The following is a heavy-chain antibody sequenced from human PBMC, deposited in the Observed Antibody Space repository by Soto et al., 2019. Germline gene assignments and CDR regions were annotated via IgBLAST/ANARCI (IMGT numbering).Heavy chain of an antibody. CDR3: GRVVEGVTRHTGPDS. D-gene: IGHD1-20*01. CDR1: GVSIHNSHSF. J-gene: IGHJ5*01. Sequence: SETLSLTCTVSGVSIHNSHSFWAWIRQPPGKGLQFITSVYHNGGAHYNSSLKSRVTISVDTANNQVSLRMRSLTAADTAFYYCGRVVEGVTRHTGPDSWGQGILVTVSS. V-gene: IGHV4-39*01. CDR2: VYHNGGA.